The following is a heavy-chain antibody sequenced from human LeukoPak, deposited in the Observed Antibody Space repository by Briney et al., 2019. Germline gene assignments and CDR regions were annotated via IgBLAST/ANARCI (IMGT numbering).Heavy chain of an antibody. J-gene: IGHJ4*02. CDR1: GFTFSSYS. D-gene: IGHD7-27*01. Sequence: PGGSLRLSCAASGFTFSSYSMNWVRQAPGKGLEWVSSIISSSSYIYYADSVKSRFTISRDNAKNSLYLQMNSLRAEDTAVYYCAREKLGDWNLIDYWGQGTLVTVSS. CDR2: IISSSSYI. CDR3: AREKLGDWNLIDY. V-gene: IGHV3-21*01.